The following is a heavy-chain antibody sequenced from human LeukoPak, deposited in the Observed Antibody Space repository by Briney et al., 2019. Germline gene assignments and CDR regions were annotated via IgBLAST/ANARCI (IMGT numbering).Heavy chain of an antibody. V-gene: IGHV4-4*07. CDR3: ARAPPYYDFWSGYQNLNAFDI. CDR2: IYTSGST. D-gene: IGHD3-3*01. J-gene: IGHJ3*02. Sequence: SETLSLTCTVSGGSISSYYWSWIRQPAGKGLEWIGRIYTSGSTNYNPSLKSRVTMSVDTSKNQFSLKLSSVTAADTAVYYCARAPPYYDFWSGYQNLNAFDIWGQGTMVTVSS. CDR1: GGSISSYY.